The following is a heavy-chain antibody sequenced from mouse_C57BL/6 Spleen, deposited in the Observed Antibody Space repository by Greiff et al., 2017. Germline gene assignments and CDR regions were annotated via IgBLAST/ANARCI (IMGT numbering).Heavy chain of an antibody. J-gene: IGHJ1*03. CDR2: IDPSDSYT. CDR1: GYTFTSYW. CDR3: ARSAGYCEV. Sequence: QVQLQQPGAELVMPGASVKLSCKASGYTFTSYWMHWVKQRPGQGLEWIGEIDPSDSYTNYNQKFKGKSTLTVDKSSSPAYMQLSSLTSEDSAVYYCARSAGYCEVWGTGTTVTVSS. V-gene: IGHV1-69*01. D-gene: IGHD6-1*01.